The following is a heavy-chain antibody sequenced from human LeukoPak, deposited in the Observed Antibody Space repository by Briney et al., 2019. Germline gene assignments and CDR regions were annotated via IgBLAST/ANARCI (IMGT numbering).Heavy chain of an antibody. J-gene: IGHJ5*02. Sequence: SETLSLTCAVYGGSFSGYYWSWIRQPPGKGLEWIGEINHSGSTNYNPSPKSRVTISVDTSKNQFSLRLSSVTAADTAVYYCARGPRKRITIFGVVIWPVGFDPWGQGTLVTVSS. V-gene: IGHV4-34*01. CDR3: ARGPRKRITIFGVVIWPVGFDP. CDR1: GGSFSGYY. D-gene: IGHD3-3*01. CDR2: INHSGST.